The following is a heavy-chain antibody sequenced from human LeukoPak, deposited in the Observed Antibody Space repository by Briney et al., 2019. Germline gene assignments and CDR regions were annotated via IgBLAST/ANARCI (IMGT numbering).Heavy chain of an antibody. CDR1: GFTFSSYW. J-gene: IGHJ4*02. D-gene: IGHD1-26*01. V-gene: IGHV3-74*01. CDR3: ARVYGSYYHFDY. Sequence: PGGSLRLSCAASGFTFSSYWMHWVRQAPGKGLVWDSRINSDGSSTSYADSVKGRFTISRDNAKNTLYLQMNSLRAEDTAVYYCARVYGSYYHFDYWGQGTLVTVSS. CDR2: INSDGSST.